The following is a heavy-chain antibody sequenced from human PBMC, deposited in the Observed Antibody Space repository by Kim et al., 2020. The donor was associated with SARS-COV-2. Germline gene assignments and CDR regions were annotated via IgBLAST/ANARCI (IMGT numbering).Heavy chain of an antibody. D-gene: IGHD2-15*01. CDR2: IKSKTDGGTT. CDR3: TTEDVVVVAATYSFDY. Sequence: GGSLRLSCAASGFTFSNAWMSWVRQAPGKGLEWVGRIKSKTDGGTTDYAAPVKGRFTISRDDSKNTLYLQMNSLKTEDTAVYYCTTEDVVVVAATYSFDYWGQGTLVTVSS. V-gene: IGHV3-15*01. CDR1: GFTFSNAW. J-gene: IGHJ4*02.